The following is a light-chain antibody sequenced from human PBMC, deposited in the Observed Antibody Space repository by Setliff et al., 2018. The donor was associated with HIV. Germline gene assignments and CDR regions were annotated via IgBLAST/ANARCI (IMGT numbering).Light chain of an antibody. V-gene: IGLV2-11*01. J-gene: IGLJ2*01. CDR1: SSDVAAYNS. CDR2: DVS. CDR3: CSYAESSPVV. Sequence: QSALTQPRSVSGSPGQSVTVSCTGSSSDVAAYNSVSWYQHHPGKAPKLIIYDVSRRPSGVSNRFSGSKSGNTASLTISGLQAEDESDYYCCSYAESSPVVFGGGTKVTVL.